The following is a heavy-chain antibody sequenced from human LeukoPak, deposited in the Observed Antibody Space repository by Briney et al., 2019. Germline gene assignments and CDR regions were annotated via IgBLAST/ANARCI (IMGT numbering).Heavy chain of an antibody. CDR1: GFTFSDYY. V-gene: IGHV3-11*01. Sequence: PGESLRLSSAASGFTFSDYYMSWIRQAPRKGLEWVSYISSSGSTIYYADSVKGRFTISRDNAKNSLYLQMNSLRAEDTAVYYCARYARYYDSSGYLRWYFDLWGRGTLVTVSS. D-gene: IGHD3-22*01. CDR2: ISSSGSTI. CDR3: ARYARYYDSSGYLRWYFDL. J-gene: IGHJ2*01.